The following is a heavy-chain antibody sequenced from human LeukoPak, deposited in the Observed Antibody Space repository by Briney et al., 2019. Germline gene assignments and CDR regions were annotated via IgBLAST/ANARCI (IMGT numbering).Heavy chain of an antibody. CDR2: ISYDGSNK. Sequence: GGSLRLSCVASGFTFSSYAMSWVRQAPGKGLEWVAVISYDGSNKYYADSVKGRFTISRDNSKNTLYLQMNSLRAEDTAVYYCVREVTSGSFDYWGQGTLVTVSS. D-gene: IGHD1-26*01. CDR1: GFTFSSYA. V-gene: IGHV3-30*04. J-gene: IGHJ4*02. CDR3: VREVTSGSFDY.